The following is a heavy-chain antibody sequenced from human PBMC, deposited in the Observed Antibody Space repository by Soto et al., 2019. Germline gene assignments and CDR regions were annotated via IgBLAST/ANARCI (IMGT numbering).Heavy chain of an antibody. D-gene: IGHD5-18*01. Sequence: GGSLRLSCAASGLTFSSYAMNWVRQAPGKGLEWVSSISSSGGSTYYADSVKGRFTVSRDNSKNTLYLQINSLRAEDTAVYYCAKRQPYLFDYWGQGTLVTVSS. CDR3: AKRQPYLFDY. CDR1: GLTFSSYA. V-gene: IGHV3-23*01. CDR2: ISSSGGST. J-gene: IGHJ4*02.